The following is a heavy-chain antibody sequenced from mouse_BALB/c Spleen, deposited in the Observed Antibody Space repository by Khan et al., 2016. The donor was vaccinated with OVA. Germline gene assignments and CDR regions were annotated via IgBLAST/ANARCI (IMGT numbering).Heavy chain of an antibody. CDR1: GDSITSGF. CDR3: ARSYGSWAMDY. CDR2: ITYSGNI. V-gene: IGHV3-8*02. Sequence: VQLQHSGPSLVKPSQTLSLTCSVTGDSITSGFWNWIRKFPGNKFEYLGYITYSGNIYYNPSLKSRISITRDTSKSQYYLQLNSVTTEDTATYYCARSYGSWAMDYWGQGTSVTVSS. J-gene: IGHJ4*01. D-gene: IGHD1-1*01.